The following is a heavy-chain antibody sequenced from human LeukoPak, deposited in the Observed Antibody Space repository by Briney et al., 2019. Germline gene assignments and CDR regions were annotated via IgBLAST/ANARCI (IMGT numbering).Heavy chain of an antibody. CDR3: TRSLRSPDCGNSRCYYCDS. J-gene: IGHJ4*02. CDR2: IHWEGDK. Sequence: KEAGPTQVKPTQTLTRTSSFAGFSLSTSAVAVGWIRQPPGTPLYCLAIIHWEGDKCYIPPLNTRLTITKNTSKNQVLLTMADMDALDTARYLCTRSLRSPDCGNSRCYYCDSWGQGTLVTVSS. CDR1: GFSLSTSAVA. D-gene: IGHD2/OR15-2a*01. V-gene: IGHV2-5*02.